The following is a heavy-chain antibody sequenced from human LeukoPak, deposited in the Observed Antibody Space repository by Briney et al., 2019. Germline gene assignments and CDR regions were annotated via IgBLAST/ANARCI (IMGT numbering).Heavy chain of an antibody. D-gene: IGHD4/OR15-4a*01. J-gene: IGHJ4*02. Sequence: GGSLSLSCAASGFTFSSYSMKWVRQAPGKGLEWVSSITSSSSYIYYADPVKGRFTISRDNSKNTLYLQMNSLRAEDTAVYYCARRAGAYSHPYAYWGRGTLVTVSS. V-gene: IGHV3-21*04. CDR3: ARRAGAYSHPYAY. CDR1: GFTFSSYS. CDR2: ITSSSSYI.